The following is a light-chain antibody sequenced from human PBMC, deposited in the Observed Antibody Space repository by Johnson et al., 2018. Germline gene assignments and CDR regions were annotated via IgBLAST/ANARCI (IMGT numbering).Light chain of an antibody. CDR3: GTWDSSLRAGNV. CDR2: ENN. J-gene: IGLJ1*01. CDR1: SSNIGNNY. V-gene: IGLV1-51*02. Sequence: QSVLTQPPSVSAAPGQKVTISCSGSSSNIGNNYVSWYQQLPGKAPKLLIYENNKQPSGIPDRFSGSKSGTSATLGITGLQPGDEAEYYCGTWDSSLRAGNVFGTGTKVTVL.